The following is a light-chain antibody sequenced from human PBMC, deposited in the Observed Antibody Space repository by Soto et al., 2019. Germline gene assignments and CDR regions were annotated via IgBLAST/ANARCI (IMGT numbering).Light chain of an antibody. J-gene: IGKJ5*01. Sequence: EMVMTQSPGRLAVAPGERATISCRASQTVGRDYLAWYQHKPGQAHRLLIYGISNRATGIPDRFSGSGSGTEFTLTISSVQPEEVAIYYCKKYTNWPITVGKGKRLEIK. CDR1: QTVGRDY. CDR2: GIS. V-gene: IGKV3D-15*01. CDR3: KKYTNWPIT.